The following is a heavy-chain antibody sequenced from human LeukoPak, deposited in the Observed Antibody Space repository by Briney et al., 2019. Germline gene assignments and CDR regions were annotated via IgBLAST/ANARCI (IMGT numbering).Heavy chain of an antibody. J-gene: IGHJ4*02. Sequence: GASVKVSCKASGYRFIGYNIDWVRQAPGQRPEWMGRINAENGDTKYSEKFQGRVTITRDTFASTSYMELSSLRSEDTAVYYCARDQYNVIDSWGQGTLVTVSS. CDR3: ARDQYNVIDS. CDR1: GYRFIGYN. D-gene: IGHD1-14*01. V-gene: IGHV1-3*01. CDR2: INAENGDT.